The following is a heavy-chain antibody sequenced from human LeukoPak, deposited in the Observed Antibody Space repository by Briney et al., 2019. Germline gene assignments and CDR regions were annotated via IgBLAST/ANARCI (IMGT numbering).Heavy chain of an antibody. Sequence: GGSLRLSCSASGFTFDDYGISWVRQAAGKGLECVSGVRWNGGSTGYADSVKVRFTISRDNAKNSLYLQMHSLRAEDTALYYCARVWPGSSHMGYFDYWGQGILVPVSS. CDR2: VRWNGGST. V-gene: IGHV3-20*04. CDR3: ARVWPGSSHMGYFDY. D-gene: IGHD6-13*01. CDR1: GFTFDDYG. J-gene: IGHJ4*02.